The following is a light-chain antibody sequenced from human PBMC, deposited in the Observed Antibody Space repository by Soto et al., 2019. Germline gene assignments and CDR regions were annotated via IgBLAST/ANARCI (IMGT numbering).Light chain of an antibody. Sequence: EIVLTQSPATLSLSPGERATLSCRASQSVSSYLAWYQQKPGQAPRLLIYDASNRATGIPARFSGSGSGTDLTLTISSLEPEDFAVYYCQQRSNWPPPYTFGQGTKLEI. CDR1: QSVSSY. CDR3: QQRSNWPPPYT. CDR2: DAS. J-gene: IGKJ2*01. V-gene: IGKV3-11*01.